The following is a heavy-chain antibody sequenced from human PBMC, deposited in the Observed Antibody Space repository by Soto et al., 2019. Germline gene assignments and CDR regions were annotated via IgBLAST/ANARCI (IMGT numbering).Heavy chain of an antibody. CDR1: GFTFTSSA. V-gene: IGHV1-58*01. J-gene: IGHJ6*02. D-gene: IGHD6-6*01. Sequence: SVKVSCKASGFTFTSSAVQWVRQARGQRLGWIGWIVVGSGNTNYAQKFQERVTITRDMSTSTAYTEPSSLRSEDTAVYYCAAIDFEYSSSSFYYYGMDVWGQGTTVTVSS. CDR2: IVVGSGNT. CDR3: AAIDFEYSSSSFYYYGMDV.